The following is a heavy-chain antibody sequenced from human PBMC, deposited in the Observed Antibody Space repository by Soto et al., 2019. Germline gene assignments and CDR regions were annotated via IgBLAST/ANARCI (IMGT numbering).Heavy chain of an antibody. D-gene: IGHD6-13*01. CDR3: AAGEASSRNLAPYYLDF. CDR1: GGSMRNYF. Sequence: SETLSLTCTVSGGSMRNYFWTWIRQPPGKGLEWIGYIHYSGTTSFFPSYNPPLRSRVTISEDTSKNQFSLKLLSVTTADTAVYFCAAGEASSRNLAPYYLDFWGQGTLVTAPQ. J-gene: IGHJ4*02. CDR2: IHYSGTT. V-gene: IGHV4-59*01.